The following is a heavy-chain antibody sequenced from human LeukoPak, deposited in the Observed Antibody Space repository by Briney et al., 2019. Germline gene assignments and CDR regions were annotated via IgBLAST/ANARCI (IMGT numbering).Heavy chain of an antibody. J-gene: IGHJ4*02. V-gene: IGHV3-23*01. CDR1: GLIFMNYA. CDR2: ISGDGTET. Sequence: GGSLRLSCTASGLIFMNYAMTWVRQAPRKGLEWVSTISGDGTETFYADSVKGRFTISRDNSKNTHYLQMSSLRAEDTGIYYCAKGGHYSFFDYWGQGTLVTVSS. CDR3: AKGGHYSFFDY. D-gene: IGHD4-11*01.